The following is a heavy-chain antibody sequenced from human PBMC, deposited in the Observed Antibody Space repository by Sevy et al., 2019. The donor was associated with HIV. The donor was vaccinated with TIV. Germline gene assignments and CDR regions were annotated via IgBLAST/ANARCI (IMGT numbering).Heavy chain of an antibody. J-gene: IGHJ2*01. CDR1: GFTFSSYG. CDR3: AKMPRTPYYCSIDWYFDL. CDR2: IRYDGSNK. V-gene: IGHV3-30*02. D-gene: IGHD6-13*01. Sequence: GGSLRLSCAASGFTFSSYGMHWVRQAPGKGLEWVAFIRYDGSNKYYADSVKGRFTISRDNSKNTLYLQMNSLRAEDTAVYYCAKMPRTPYYCSIDWYFDLWGRGTLVTVSS.